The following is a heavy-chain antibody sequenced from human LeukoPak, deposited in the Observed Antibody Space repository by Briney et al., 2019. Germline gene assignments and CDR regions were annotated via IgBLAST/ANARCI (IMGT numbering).Heavy chain of an antibody. CDR1: GFTFCSYA. D-gene: IGHD3-3*01. CDR3: AKERGQYFLEHVFDY. CDR2: FSGSGGSS. J-gene: IGHJ4*02. Sequence: GGSLRLSCAPPGFTFCSYAMSWVPPAPGKGLGWVSIFSGSGGSSYYADAVEGRFTISRDNSKNTLYLHMNSLRAEDTAVYYCAKERGQYFLEHVFDYWGQGALVTVSS. V-gene: IGHV3-23*01.